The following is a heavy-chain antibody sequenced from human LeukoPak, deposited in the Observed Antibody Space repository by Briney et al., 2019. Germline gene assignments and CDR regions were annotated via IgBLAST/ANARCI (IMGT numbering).Heavy chain of an antibody. Sequence: PSETLSLTCAVYGGAFSGYYWSWIRQPPGKGLEWIGEINHSGSTNYNPSLKSRVTISVDTSKNQFSLKLSSVTAADTAVYYCARARAPYQEIDYWGQGTLVTVSS. CDR1: GGAFSGYY. CDR3: ARARAPYQEIDY. J-gene: IGHJ4*02. CDR2: INHSGST. V-gene: IGHV4-34*01. D-gene: IGHD2-2*01.